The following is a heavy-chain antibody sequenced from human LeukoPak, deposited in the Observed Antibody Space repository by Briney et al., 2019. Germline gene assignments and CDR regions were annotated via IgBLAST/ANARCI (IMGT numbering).Heavy chain of an antibody. D-gene: IGHD2-2*01. J-gene: IGHJ6*03. CDR3: ARDQGYQLLSGYYYMDV. Sequence: SETLSLTCTVSGGSISSSSYYWGWIRQPPGKGLEWIGSIYYSGSTYYNPSLKSRVTISVDTSKNQFSLKLSSVTAADTAVYYCARDQGYQLLSGYYYMDVWGKGTTVTVPS. CDR1: GGSISSSSYY. CDR2: IYYSGST. V-gene: IGHV4-39*07.